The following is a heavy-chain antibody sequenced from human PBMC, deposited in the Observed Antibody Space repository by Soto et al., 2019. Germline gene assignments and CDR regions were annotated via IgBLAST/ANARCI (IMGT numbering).Heavy chain of an antibody. CDR1: GFTFSSYS. Sequence: GGSLRLSCAASGFTFSSYSMNWVRQAPGKGLEWVSSISSSSSYIYYADSVKGRFTISRDNAKNSLYLQMNSLRAEDTAVYYCARDSLGHGGWYKVSAFDIWGQGTMVTVSS. CDR2: ISSSSSYI. D-gene: IGHD6-19*01. CDR3: ARDSLGHGGWYKVSAFDI. J-gene: IGHJ3*02. V-gene: IGHV3-21*01.